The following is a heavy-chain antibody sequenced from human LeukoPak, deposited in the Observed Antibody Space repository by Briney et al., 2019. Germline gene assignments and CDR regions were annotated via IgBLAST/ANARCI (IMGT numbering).Heavy chain of an antibody. V-gene: IGHV3-43*02. D-gene: IGHD3-22*01. J-gene: IGHJ4*02. CDR2: ISGDGGST. CDR1: GFTFDDYA. CDR3: AKIFPPSYSYDSRGYYDPFDY. Sequence: GGSLRLSCAASGFTFDDYAMHWVRQAPGRGLEWVSLISGDGGSTYYADSVKGRFTISRDNSKNSLYLQMNSLRTEDTALYYCAKIFPPSYSYDSRGYYDPFDYWGQGTLVTVSS.